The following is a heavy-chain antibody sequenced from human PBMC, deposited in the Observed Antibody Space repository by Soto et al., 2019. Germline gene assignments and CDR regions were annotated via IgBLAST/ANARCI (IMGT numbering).Heavy chain of an antibody. Sequence: ASVKVSCKASGYTFTGYYMHWVRQAPGQGLEWMGWINPNSGGTNYAQKFQGWVTMTRDTSISTAYMELSSLRAEDTAVYYCARGSLGMITPFDPWGQGTLVTVSS. V-gene: IGHV1-2*04. CDR1: GYTFTGYY. CDR2: INPNSGGT. D-gene: IGHD3-16*01. J-gene: IGHJ5*02. CDR3: ARGSLGMITPFDP.